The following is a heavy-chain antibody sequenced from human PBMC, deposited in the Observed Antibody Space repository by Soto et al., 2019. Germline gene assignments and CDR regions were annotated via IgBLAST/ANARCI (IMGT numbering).Heavy chain of an antibody. Sequence: QVQLVQSGAEVKKPGSSVKVSCKASGGTFSSDAISWVRQDPGQGLEWMGGIIPILGTATYAQTFQGRVTITADEFTSTGYMELSRRRSEETAVYYCARGPSSGSSRSRVGYGMDVWGQGTTVTVSS. V-gene: IGHV1-69*01. CDR1: GGTFSSDA. CDR3: ARGPSSGSSRSRVGYGMDV. CDR2: IIPILGTA. D-gene: IGHD3-10*01. J-gene: IGHJ6*02.